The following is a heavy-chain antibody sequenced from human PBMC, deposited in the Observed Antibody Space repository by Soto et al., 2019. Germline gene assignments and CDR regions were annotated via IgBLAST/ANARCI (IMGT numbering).Heavy chain of an antibody. D-gene: IGHD2-15*01. CDR1: GFSFSDYF. J-gene: IGHJ5*02. CDR3: ARDNYQTNGATAASYWFHH. Sequence: ASVKVSCKASGFSFSDYFMHWVRQAPGQGLEWMGIINPSGDGRNYAQKFQGRVTITRDTSTSTVNMNMSSLRYQEMAVNADARDNYQTNGATAASYWFHHWGQGTPVTVSS. CDR2: INPSGDGR. V-gene: IGHV1-46*01.